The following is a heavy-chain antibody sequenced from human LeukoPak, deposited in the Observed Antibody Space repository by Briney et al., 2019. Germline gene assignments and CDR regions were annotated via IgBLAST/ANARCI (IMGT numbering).Heavy chain of an antibody. CDR2: ISGSGGST. J-gene: IGHJ4*02. CDR1: GFTFSSYA. Sequence: GGSLRLSCAASGFTFSSYAMSWVRQAPGKGLEWVSAISGSGGSTYYADSVKGRFTISRDNAENSLYLQMNSLRVEDTAFYYCARDLAYSRLDYWGQGMLVTVSS. CDR3: ARDLAYSRLDY. D-gene: IGHD5-18*01. V-gene: IGHV3-23*01.